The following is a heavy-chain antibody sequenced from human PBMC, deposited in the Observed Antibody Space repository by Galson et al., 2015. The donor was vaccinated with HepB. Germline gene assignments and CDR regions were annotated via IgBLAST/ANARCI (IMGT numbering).Heavy chain of an antibody. CDR2: ITSSSVT. CDR1: GFNFKTYC. Sequence: SLRLFCAASGFNFKTYCMHWVRQAPGKGLEWVSSITSSSVTYTSLTHYGDSVKGRFTVSRDNAQNSVFLQMNSLGADDTGIYYCARDPYDSSGSMFDFWGQGTPVTVSS. J-gene: IGHJ4*02. V-gene: IGHV3-21*01. D-gene: IGHD3-22*01. CDR3: ARDPYDSSGSMFDF.